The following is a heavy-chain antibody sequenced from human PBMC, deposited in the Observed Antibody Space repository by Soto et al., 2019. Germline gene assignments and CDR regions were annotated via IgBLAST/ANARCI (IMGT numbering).Heavy chain of an antibody. CDR3: ARGGEDLDYVWGSCRKLRDDYYDGMDV. Sequence: SVKVSCKASGGTFSSYAISWVRQAPGQGLEWMGGIIPIFGTANYAQKFQGRVTITADESTSTAYMELSSLRSEDTAVYYCARGGEDLDYVWGSCRKLRDDYYDGMDVWG. V-gene: IGHV1-69*13. J-gene: IGHJ6*02. D-gene: IGHD3-16*02. CDR2: IIPIFGTA. CDR1: GGTFSSYA.